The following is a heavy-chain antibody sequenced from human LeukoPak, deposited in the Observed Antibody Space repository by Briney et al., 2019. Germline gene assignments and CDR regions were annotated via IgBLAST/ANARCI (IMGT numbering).Heavy chain of an antibody. Sequence: GGALRLSCAASGCTFSSYWMHWVRQAPRQGLVWVSRVNSDWSSTSYEDSAQGRCTIFRENAQNTLYLEVNSLRAEDTGVYYCAKDEVFSSAWYFDCWGQGTLVTVCS. CDR3: AKDEVFSSAWYFDC. CDR1: GCTFSSYW. D-gene: IGHD6-19*01. V-gene: IGHV3-74*01. J-gene: IGHJ4*02. CDR2: VNSDWSST.